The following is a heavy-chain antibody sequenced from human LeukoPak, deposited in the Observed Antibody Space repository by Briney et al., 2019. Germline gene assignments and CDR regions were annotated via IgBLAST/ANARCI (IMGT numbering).Heavy chain of an antibody. J-gene: IGHJ3*02. D-gene: IGHD1-26*01. Sequence: SETLSLTCTVSGGSISSYYWSWIRQPPGKGLEWIGYIYYSGSTNYNPSLKSRVTISVDTSKNQFSLKLSSVTAADTAVYYCARDSYYDAFDIWGRGTMVTVSS. CDR2: IYYSGST. V-gene: IGHV4-59*01. CDR1: GGSISSYY. CDR3: ARDSYYDAFDI.